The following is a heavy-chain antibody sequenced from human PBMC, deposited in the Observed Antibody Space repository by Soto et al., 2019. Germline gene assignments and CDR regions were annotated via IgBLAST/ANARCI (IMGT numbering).Heavy chain of an antibody. J-gene: IGHJ5*02. Sequence: PSGTPALTCIVSGGSITSYHWSWMRQFPGNGLVWIAYTSYTGNTNYNPSLQSRVPISLDRSTNQFSLKLSSVTAADTAVYYCVRESAASGPNWCDTWGPGTLVTVSS. V-gene: IGHV4-59*12. CDR1: GGSITSYH. CDR2: TSYTGNT. CDR3: VRESAASGPNWCDT. D-gene: IGHD6-13*01.